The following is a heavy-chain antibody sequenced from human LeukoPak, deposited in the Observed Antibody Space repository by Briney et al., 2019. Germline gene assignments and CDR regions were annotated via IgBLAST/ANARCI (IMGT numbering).Heavy chain of an antibody. V-gene: IGHV4-59*01. Sequence: SETLSLTFTVSGXSISNYYGNWIRQPPGKGLEWIGNIYYGGSTNYNPSLKSRVTISVDTSKNQFSLKLSSLTAADTAVYYCARRGANSGSYSHFDLWGRGTLVTVSS. D-gene: IGHD1-26*01. J-gene: IGHJ2*01. CDR3: ARRGANSGSYSHFDL. CDR2: IYYGGST. CDR1: GXSISNYY.